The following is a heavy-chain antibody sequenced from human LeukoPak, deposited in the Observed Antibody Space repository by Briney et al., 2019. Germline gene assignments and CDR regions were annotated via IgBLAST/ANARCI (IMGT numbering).Heavy chain of an antibody. Sequence: SETLSLTRTVSGGSISSGSYYWSWIRQPPGKGLEWIGYIYYSGSTNYNPSLKSRVTISVDTSKNQFSLKLSSVTAADTAVYYCARAPRVAAAGIEAFDIWGQGTMVTVSS. D-gene: IGHD6-13*01. CDR2: IYYSGST. CDR1: GGSISSGSYY. CDR3: ARAPRVAAAGIEAFDI. J-gene: IGHJ3*02. V-gene: IGHV4-61*01.